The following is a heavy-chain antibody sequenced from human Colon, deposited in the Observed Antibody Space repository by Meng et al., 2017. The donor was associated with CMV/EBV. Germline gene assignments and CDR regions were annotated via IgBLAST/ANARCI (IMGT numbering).Heavy chain of an antibody. CDR2: ISSSGNII. Sequence: GGSLRLSCAASGFTFSSYEMNWVRQAPGKGLEWVSYISSSGNIIYYADSVKGRFTISRDNAKNSLSLQMNSLRPEDTALYYCVKAQTTTQSNYFGDWGQGTLVTVSS. J-gene: IGHJ4*02. D-gene: IGHD1-14*01. CDR3: VKAQTTTQSNYFGD. V-gene: IGHV3-48*03. CDR1: GFTFSSYE.